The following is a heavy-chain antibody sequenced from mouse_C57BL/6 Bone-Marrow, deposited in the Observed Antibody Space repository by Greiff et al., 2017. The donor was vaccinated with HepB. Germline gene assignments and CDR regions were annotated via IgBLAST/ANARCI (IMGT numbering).Heavy chain of an antibody. CDR3: ASSYYGSSYGWFAY. D-gene: IGHD1-1*01. V-gene: IGHV5-6*01. J-gene: IGHJ3*01. Sequence: EVQLVESGGDLVKPGGSLKLSCAASGFTFSSYGMSWVRQTPDKRLEWVATISSGGCYTYYPDSVKGRYTISRDNAKNTLYLQMSSLKSEDTAMYYCASSYYGSSYGWFAYWGQGTLVTVSA. CDR1: GFTFSSYG. CDR2: ISSGGCYT.